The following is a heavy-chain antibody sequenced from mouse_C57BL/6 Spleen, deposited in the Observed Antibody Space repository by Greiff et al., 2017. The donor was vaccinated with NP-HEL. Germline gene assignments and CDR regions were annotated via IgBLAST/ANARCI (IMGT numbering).Heavy chain of an antibody. CDR1: GFTFSDYG. CDR2: ISSGSSTI. V-gene: IGHV5-17*01. J-gene: IGHJ4*01. D-gene: IGHD3-2*02. Sequence: EVQVVESGGGLVKPGGSLKLSCAASGFTFSDYGMHWVRQAPEKGLEWVAYISSGSSTIYYADTVKGRFTISRDNARNTLFLQMTSLRSEDTAMYYCAKPTQYYAMYYWGQGTSVTVSS. CDR3: AKPTQYYAMYY.